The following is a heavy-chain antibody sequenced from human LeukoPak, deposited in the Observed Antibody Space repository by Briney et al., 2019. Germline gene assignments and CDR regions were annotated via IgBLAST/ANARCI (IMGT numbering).Heavy chain of an antibody. J-gene: IGHJ4*02. D-gene: IGHD3-3*01. CDR2: IYYSGST. Sequence: SETLSLTCTVSGGSISSGDYYWSWIRQPPGKGLEWIGYIYYSGSTYYNPSLKSRVTISVDTSKNQFSLKLSSVTAADTAVYYCARDVAITIFGVVTYMLDYWGQGTLVTVSS. CDR3: ARDVAITIFGVVTYMLDY. CDR1: GGSISSGDYY. V-gene: IGHV4-30-4*08.